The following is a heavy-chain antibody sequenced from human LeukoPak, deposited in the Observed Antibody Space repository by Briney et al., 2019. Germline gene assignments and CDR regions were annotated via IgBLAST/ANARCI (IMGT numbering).Heavy chain of an antibody. V-gene: IGHV4-34*01. J-gene: IGHJ4*02. CDR1: GGSFSGYY. CDR2: INHSGST. D-gene: IGHD3-9*01. Sequence: SETLSLTYAVYGGSFSGYYWSWIRQPPGKGLEWIGEINHSGSTNYNPSLKSRVTISVDTSKNQFSLKLSSVTAADTAVYYCARGLMTAYAYYFDYWGQGTLVTVSS. CDR3: ARGLMTAYAYYFDY.